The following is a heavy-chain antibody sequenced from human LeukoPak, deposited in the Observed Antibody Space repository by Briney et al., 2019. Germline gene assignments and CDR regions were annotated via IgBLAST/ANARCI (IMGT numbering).Heavy chain of an antibody. J-gene: IGHJ4*02. CDR1: GGSLSSSPW. D-gene: IGHD2-15*01. CDR2: ISHSGTT. Sequence: SGTLSLTCAVSGGSLSSSPWWTWVRQPPGKGLEWIGEISHSGTTNYNPSLKSRVTISVDKSKNQFSLKLSSVTAADTAVYYCARHITDYSYFDYWGQGTLVTVSS. CDR3: ARHITDYSYFDY. V-gene: IGHV4-4*02.